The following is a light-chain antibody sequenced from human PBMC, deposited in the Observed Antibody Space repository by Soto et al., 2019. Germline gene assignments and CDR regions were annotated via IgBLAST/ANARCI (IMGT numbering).Light chain of an antibody. Sequence: DIQMTQSPSSLSASVGDRVTITCRASQSIKNYLNWYQQKPGKAPKLLIYAASSLQSGVPSRCSGSGSGTDFTLTISSLQPEDFATYYCQQSYTTPITFGQGTKVEIK. J-gene: IGKJ1*01. CDR3: QQSYTTPIT. CDR2: AAS. V-gene: IGKV1-39*01. CDR1: QSIKNY.